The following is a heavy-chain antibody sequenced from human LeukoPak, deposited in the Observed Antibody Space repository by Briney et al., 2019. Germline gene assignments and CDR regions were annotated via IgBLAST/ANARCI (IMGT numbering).Heavy chain of an antibody. V-gene: IGHV4-59*01. Sequence: SETLSHTCTVSGGSISSYYWSWVRQPPGKGLEWIGNIYYSGSTNYNPSLKSRVTISVDTSKNQFSLKLSSVTAADTAVYYRARDRLAAAGRYYYYGMDVWGQGTTVTVSS. CDR1: GGSISSYY. D-gene: IGHD6-13*01. CDR2: IYYSGST. J-gene: IGHJ6*02. CDR3: ARDRLAAAGRYYYYGMDV.